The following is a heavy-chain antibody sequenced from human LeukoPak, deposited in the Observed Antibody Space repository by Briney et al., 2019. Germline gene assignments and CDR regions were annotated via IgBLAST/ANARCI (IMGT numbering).Heavy chain of an antibody. Sequence: SETLSLTCTVSAGSITGSSYYWGWIRQPPGKGLEWIGSIFHSGSTDYKPSLKSRVTISVDTSKNQFSLKLSSVTAADTAVYYCARHDYGGDYWGQGTLVTVSS. CDR3: ARHDYGGDY. V-gene: IGHV4-39*01. CDR2: IFHSGST. D-gene: IGHD4-23*01. J-gene: IGHJ4*02. CDR1: AGSITGSSYY.